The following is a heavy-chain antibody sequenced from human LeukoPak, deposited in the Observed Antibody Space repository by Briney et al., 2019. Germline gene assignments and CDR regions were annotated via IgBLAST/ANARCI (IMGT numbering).Heavy chain of an antibody. CDR1: GYTFTSYY. CDR3: ARDHGHSGSFDI. Sequence: ASVKVSCKASGYTFTSYYMYWVRQAPGQGLEWMGIINPSGGSTSYAQKFQGRVTMTRDMSTSTVYMELSSLRSEDTAVYYCARDHGHSGSFDIWGQGTMVTVSS. V-gene: IGHV1-46*01. CDR2: INPSGGST. J-gene: IGHJ3*02. D-gene: IGHD5-12*01.